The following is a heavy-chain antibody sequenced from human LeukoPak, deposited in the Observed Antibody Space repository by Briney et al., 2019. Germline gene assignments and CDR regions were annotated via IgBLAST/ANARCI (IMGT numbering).Heavy chain of an antibody. D-gene: IGHD2-2*01. CDR1: GGSISSGDYY. CDR3: ARGNDCSSTSCNEGHDAFDI. Sequence: SETLSLTCTVSGGSISSGDYYWSWIRQPPGKGLEWIGYIYYSGSTYYNPSLKSRVTISVDTSKNQFSLKLSSVTAADTAVYYCARGNDCSSTSCNEGHDAFDIWGQGTMVTVSS. J-gene: IGHJ3*02. CDR2: IYYSGST. V-gene: IGHV4-30-4*01.